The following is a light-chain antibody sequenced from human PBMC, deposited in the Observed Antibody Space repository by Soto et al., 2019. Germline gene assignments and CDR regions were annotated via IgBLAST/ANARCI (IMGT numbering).Light chain of an antibody. CDR1: QSVSSSY. V-gene: IGKV3-20*01. CDR2: GAS. Sequence: EIVLTQSPGTLSLSPGERATLSCRASQSVSSSYLAWYQQKPGQAPRLLIYGASSRATGIPDRFSGSGSGTDFTLSISRLEPEDLAVYYCQQYGSSLFTFGPGTKSAYQT. J-gene: IGKJ3*01. CDR3: QQYGSSLFT.